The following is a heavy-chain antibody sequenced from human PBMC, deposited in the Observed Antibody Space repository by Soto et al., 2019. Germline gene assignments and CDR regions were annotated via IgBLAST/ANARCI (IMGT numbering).Heavy chain of an antibody. V-gene: IGHV3-21*01. CDR1: GFTFSSYS. J-gene: IGHJ4*02. CDR2: ISSSSSYI. D-gene: IGHD1-26*01. Sequence: GGSLRLSCAASGFTFSSYSMNWVRQAPGKGLEWVSSISSSSSYIYYADSVKGRFTISRDNAKNSLYLQMNSLRAEETAVYYCVREWWELLDYRGQGTLVTVSS. CDR3: VREWWELLDY.